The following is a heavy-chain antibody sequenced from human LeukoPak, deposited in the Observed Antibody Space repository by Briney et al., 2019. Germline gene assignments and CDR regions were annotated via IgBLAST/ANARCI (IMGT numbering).Heavy chain of an antibody. CDR3: AKVGMVRGVYHFDY. V-gene: IGHV3-30*02. J-gene: IGHJ4*02. CDR1: GFTFSSYG. D-gene: IGHD3-10*01. CDR2: IRYDGSNK. Sequence: GGFLRLSCAASGFTFSSYGMHWVRQAPGKGLEWVAFIRYDGSNKYYADSVKGRFTISRDNSKNTLYLQMNSLRAEDTAVYYCAKVGMVRGVYHFDYWGQGTLVTVSS.